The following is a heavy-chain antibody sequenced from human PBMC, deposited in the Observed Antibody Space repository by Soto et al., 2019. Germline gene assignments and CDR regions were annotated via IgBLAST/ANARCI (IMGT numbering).Heavy chain of an antibody. CDR2: FWYDGSNK. V-gene: IGHV3-33*01. D-gene: IGHD3-16*01. J-gene: IGHJ3*02. CDR3: ARDGTFGAKGGSLDI. CDR1: GFTFRTYG. Sequence: PGGSLRLSCAASGFTFRTYGMHWVRPAPGKGLEWVAIFWYDGSNKYYAESVKGRFTISRDNSKNTLYLQMNSLRAEDTAVYYCARDGTFGAKGGSLDIWGQGTMVTVSS.